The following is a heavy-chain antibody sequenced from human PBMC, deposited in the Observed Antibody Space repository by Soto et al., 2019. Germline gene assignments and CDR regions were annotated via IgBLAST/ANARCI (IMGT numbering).Heavy chain of an antibody. J-gene: IGHJ4*02. CDR1: GFTFSSYS. Sequence: GGSLRLSCAASGFTFSSYSMNWVRQAPGKGLEWVSSISGSGGYIYYADSVKGRLTISRDNAKNSLYLQMTSLRDEDTALYYCARDRQSTPWYAADYWGQGSLVTVSS. CDR3: ARDRQSTPWYAADY. D-gene: IGHD6-13*01. V-gene: IGHV3-21*01. CDR2: ISGSGGYI.